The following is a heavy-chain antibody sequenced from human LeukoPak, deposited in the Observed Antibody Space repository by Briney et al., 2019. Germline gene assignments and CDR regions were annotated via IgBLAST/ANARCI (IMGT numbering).Heavy chain of an antibody. V-gene: IGHV6-1*01. CDR2: TYYRSKWYN. CDR3: ARAQAYSGRIFDY. Sequence: SQTLALTCAISGDSVSSNSAAWNWIRQSPSRGLEWLGRTYYRSKWYNEYAVSVKSRITINPDTSKNQFSLQLNSVTPEDTALYYCARAQAYSGRIFDYWGQGTLVTVSS. CDR1: GDSVSSNSAA. D-gene: IGHD1-26*01. J-gene: IGHJ4*02.